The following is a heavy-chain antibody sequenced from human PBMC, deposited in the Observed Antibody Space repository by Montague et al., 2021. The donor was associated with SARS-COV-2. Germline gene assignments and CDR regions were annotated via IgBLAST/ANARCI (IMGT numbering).Heavy chain of an antibody. CDR2: LYSGGST. J-gene: IGHJ6*02. V-gene: IGHV3-66*02. CDR3: ARDLREIGGMDV. Sequence: SLRLSCAASGITVSSNYMSWVRQAPGKGLEWVSLLYSGGSTFYADSVKGRFTISRDNSKNTLYLQMNSLRPEDTAVYYYARDLREIGGMDVWGQGTTVTVSS. CDR1: GITVSSNY. D-gene: IGHD3-10*01.